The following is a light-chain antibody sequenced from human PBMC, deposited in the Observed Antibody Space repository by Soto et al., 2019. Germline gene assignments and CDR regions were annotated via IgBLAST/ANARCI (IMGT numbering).Light chain of an antibody. CDR3: VQAAQFPLT. CDR2: KIS. CDR1: QSLVHSDGNTS. Sequence: DIVMTQTPVSSSVALGQSASISCKSSQSLVHSDGNTSLNWLHQRPGQPPRLLIYKISKRLSGVPDRFSGSGAGTFFTLRISRLEPEDVGIYYCVQAAQFPLTFGGGTKVEIK. V-gene: IGKV2-24*01. J-gene: IGKJ4*01.